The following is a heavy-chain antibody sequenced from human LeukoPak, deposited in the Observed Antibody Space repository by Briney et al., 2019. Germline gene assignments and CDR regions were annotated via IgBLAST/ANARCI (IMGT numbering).Heavy chain of an antibody. CDR1: GFSVSSNF. CDR3: ARGRRWDLLVSLIDASDI. Sequence: GGSLRLSCAASGFSVSSNFMTWVRQAPGKGPEWLSVIFSGGSTYYADSVKGRFTISRDNSKNTLYLQMSSLRAEDTAVYFCARGRRWDLLVSLIDASDIWGQGTMVTVSS. CDR2: IFSGGST. V-gene: IGHV3-53*01. J-gene: IGHJ3*02. D-gene: IGHD4-23*01.